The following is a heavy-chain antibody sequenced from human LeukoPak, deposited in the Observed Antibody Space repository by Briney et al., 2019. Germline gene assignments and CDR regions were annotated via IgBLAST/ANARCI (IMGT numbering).Heavy chain of an antibody. CDR3: AKGGSYHGY. CDR2: IYSSGST. CDR1: GGSLSSSY. J-gene: IGHJ4*02. V-gene: IGHV4-4*07. D-gene: IGHD1-26*01. Sequence: PSETLSLTCTVSGGSLSSSYWTWIRHRAGRGLEWIGRIYSSGSTNYSPSPQSRVTMSVDTSKNQFSLKLNSVTAAATAVYYCAKGGSYHGYWGQGTLVTVSS.